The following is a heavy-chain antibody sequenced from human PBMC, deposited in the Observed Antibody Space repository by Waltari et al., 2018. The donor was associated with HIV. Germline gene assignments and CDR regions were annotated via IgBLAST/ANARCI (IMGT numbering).Heavy chain of an antibody. D-gene: IGHD4-4*01. CDR1: GGSMTSSSYY. J-gene: IGHJ5*02. V-gene: IGHV4-39*01. Sequence: QLQLQESGPGLVKSSEPLSLTCTVSGGSMTSSSYYWGWFRQPPGKGLEWIGSMSYSGSTYNNPSLRSRLTISVDTSKNQFSLKLTSVTAADTAVYYCARSFSGYSNYFDPWGQGTLVTVSS. CDR2: MSYSGST. CDR3: ARSFSGYSNYFDP.